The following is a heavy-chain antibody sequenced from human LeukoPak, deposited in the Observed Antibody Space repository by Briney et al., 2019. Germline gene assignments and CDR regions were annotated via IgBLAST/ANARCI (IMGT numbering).Heavy chain of an antibody. CDR3: ARHDYGDYENYYYGMDV. V-gene: IGHV1-18*01. Sequence: ASVKVSCKASGYTFTSYGISWVRQAPGQGLEWMGWISAYNGNTNYALKLQGRVTMTTDTSTSTAYMELRSLRSDDTAVYYCARHDYGDYENYYYGMDVWGQGTTVTVSS. D-gene: IGHD4-17*01. CDR2: ISAYNGNT. J-gene: IGHJ6*02. CDR1: GYTFTSYG.